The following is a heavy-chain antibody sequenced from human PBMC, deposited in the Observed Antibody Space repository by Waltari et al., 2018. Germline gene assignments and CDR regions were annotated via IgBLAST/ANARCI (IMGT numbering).Heavy chain of an antibody. Sequence: QVQLVQSGAEVKKPGASVKVSCKASGYTFTGYYMHWVRQAPGQGLEWMGRINPNSCGTNYAQKFQGRVTMTRDTSISTAYMELSRLISDDTAVYYCAREAVGYYYYMDVWGKGTTVTVSS. CDR1: GYTFTGYY. CDR3: AREAVGYYYYMDV. D-gene: IGHD6-19*01. V-gene: IGHV1-2*06. CDR2: INPNSCGT. J-gene: IGHJ6*03.